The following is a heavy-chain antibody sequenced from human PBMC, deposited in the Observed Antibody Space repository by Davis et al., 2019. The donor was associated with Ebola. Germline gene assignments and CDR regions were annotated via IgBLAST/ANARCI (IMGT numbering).Heavy chain of an antibody. CDR2: INHSGST. V-gene: IGHV4-34*01. J-gene: IGHJ5*02. CDR3: ARPRQLVWFDP. Sequence: SETLSPTCAVYGGSFSGYYWSWIRQLPGKGLEWIGEINHSGSTNYNPSLKSRVTISVDTSKNQFSLTLSSVTAADTAVYYCARPRQLVWFDPWGQGTLVTVSS. CDR1: GGSFSGYY. D-gene: IGHD6-6*01.